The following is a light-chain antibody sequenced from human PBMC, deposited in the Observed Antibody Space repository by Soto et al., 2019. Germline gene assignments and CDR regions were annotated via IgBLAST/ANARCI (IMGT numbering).Light chain of an antibody. CDR1: QSVSNNY. V-gene: IGKV3D-20*02. CDR2: GAS. CDR3: QQRNYWQVT. Sequence: ETVLTQSPGSLSLSHRERATIYCRASQSVSNNYLAWYQQKPGQAPRLLIYGASNSATGIPDRFSGSGSGTDFTLTSIRLEPEDFAIYYYQQRNYWQVTFGQGTRLEIK. J-gene: IGKJ5*01.